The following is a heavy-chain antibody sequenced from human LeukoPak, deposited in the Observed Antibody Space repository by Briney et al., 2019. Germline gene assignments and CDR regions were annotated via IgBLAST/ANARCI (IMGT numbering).Heavy chain of an antibody. CDR1: GFTFSSEA. CDR3: AKEGDDYGDYGYSYYFDY. Sequence: GGSLRLSCAVSGFTFSSEAMGWVRQLPGGGREWVSTISPAGGTTYYAESMKDRFTISRDNSKNTLYLQMNSLRAEDTAVYYCAKEGDDYGDYGYSYYFDYWGQGTLVTVSS. D-gene: IGHD4-17*01. V-gene: IGHV3-23*01. J-gene: IGHJ4*02. CDR2: ISPAGGTT.